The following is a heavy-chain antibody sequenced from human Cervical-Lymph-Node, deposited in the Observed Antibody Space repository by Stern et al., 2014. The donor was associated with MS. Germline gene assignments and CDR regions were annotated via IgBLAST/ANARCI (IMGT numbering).Heavy chain of an antibody. CDR1: GYRFSTFY. Sequence: VQLVESGAEVKKPGASVKVSCKASGYRFSTFYLHWLRQAPGQGLQWIGRIDPGSGATTASQTFQARLTMTRDRSITTAYLELSGLRSDDTAVYYCARIYCSGDECYHSFDTWGQGTLVTVSS. V-gene: IGHV1-2*06. CDR3: ARIYCSGDECYHSFDT. CDR2: IDPGSGAT. J-gene: IGHJ4*02. D-gene: IGHD3-16*02.